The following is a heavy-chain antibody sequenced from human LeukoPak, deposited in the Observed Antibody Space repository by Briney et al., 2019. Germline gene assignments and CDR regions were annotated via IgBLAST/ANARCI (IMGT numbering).Heavy chain of an antibody. CDR2: INDDGSAT. J-gene: IGHJ4*02. CDR3: AREILAPGKTHDY. V-gene: IGHV3-74*01. CDR1: GFTFSSYW. Sequence: GGSLRLSCAASGFTFSSYWMHWVRQVPGKELVWVSRINDDGSATFYADSVKGRFTISRDNAKNTLFLQINSLRAEDTAVYYCAREILAPGKTHDYWGQGTLVTVSS.